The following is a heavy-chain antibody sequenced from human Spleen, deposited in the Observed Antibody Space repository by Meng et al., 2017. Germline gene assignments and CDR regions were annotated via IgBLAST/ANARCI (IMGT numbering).Heavy chain of an antibody. J-gene: IGHJ4*02. V-gene: IGHV4-34*01. CDR1: GGSFSDYY. CDR2: INHSGST. D-gene: IGHD6-19*01. Sequence: HVHPPQWGAGLLNPSETLSLTCFVSGGSFSDYYWSWIRQPPGKGLEWIGEINHSGSTNYNPSLESRATISVDTSQNNLSLKLSSVTAADTAVYYCARGPEAPYSSGWIFDYWGQGTLVTVSS. CDR3: ARGPEAPYSSGWIFDY.